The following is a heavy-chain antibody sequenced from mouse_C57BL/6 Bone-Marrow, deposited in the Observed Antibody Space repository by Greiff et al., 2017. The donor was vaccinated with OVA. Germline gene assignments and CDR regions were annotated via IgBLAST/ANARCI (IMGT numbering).Heavy chain of an antibody. CDR1: GYSFTSYY. CDR3: ARRITTAHYFDY. J-gene: IGHJ2*01. D-gene: IGHD1-2*01. Sequence: VQLQQSGPELVKPGASVKISCKASGYSFTSYYIHWVKQRPGQGLEWIGWIYPGSGNTKYNEKFKGKATLTADTSSSTAYMQLSSLTSEDSAVYYCARRITTAHYFDYWGQGTTLTVSS. CDR2: IYPGSGNT. V-gene: IGHV1-66*01.